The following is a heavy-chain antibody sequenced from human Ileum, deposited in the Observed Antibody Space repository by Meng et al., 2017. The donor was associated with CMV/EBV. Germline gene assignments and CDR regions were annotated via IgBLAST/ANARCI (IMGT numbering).Heavy chain of an antibody. CDR2: IYYSGST. J-gene: IGHJ4*02. CDR3: ARVLRFLEWLLDY. Sequence: SETLSPTCTVSGGSISSSSYYWAWIRQPPGKGLEWIGSIYYSGSTYYNPSLKSRVTISVDTSKNQFSLKLSSVTAADTAVYYCARVLRFLEWLLDYWGQGTLVTVSS. D-gene: IGHD3-3*01. V-gene: IGHV4-39*07. CDR1: GGSISSSSYY.